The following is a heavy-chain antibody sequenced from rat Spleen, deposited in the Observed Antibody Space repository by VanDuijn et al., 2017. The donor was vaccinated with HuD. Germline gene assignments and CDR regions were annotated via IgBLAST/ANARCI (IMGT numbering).Heavy chain of an antibody. D-gene: IGHD1-1*01. CDR1: GFIFSDYN. CDR2: IRYGDSDT. Sequence: DVQLVESGGDLVQPGRSLKLSCVASGFIFSDYNMAWVRQAPGKGLEWITTIRYGDSDTYYRHSVRGRFTISRDNSKTTLYLQMDSLRSEDTATYYCTRHVITTVLDYFDYWGQGVMVTVSS. CDR3: TRHVITTVLDYFDY. V-gene: IGHV5-7*01. J-gene: IGHJ2*01.